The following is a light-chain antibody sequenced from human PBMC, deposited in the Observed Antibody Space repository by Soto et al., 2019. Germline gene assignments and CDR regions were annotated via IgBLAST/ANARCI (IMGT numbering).Light chain of an antibody. J-gene: IGKJ5*01. V-gene: IGKV3-15*01. CDR3: QQSNNWPPIT. CDR2: GAF. CDR1: QSVSTN. Sequence: EVVMTQSPATLSVSPGERATLSCRASQSVSTNLAWYQQKPGQAPRLLISGAFTSATGIPPTFSGSGSGTAFTPTISSLQSEDFAVYYCQQSNNWPPITVGQGTRLDNK.